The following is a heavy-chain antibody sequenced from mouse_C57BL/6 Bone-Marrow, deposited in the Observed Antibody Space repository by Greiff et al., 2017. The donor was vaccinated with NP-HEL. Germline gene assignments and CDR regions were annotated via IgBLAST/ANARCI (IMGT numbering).Heavy chain of an antibody. D-gene: IGHD1-1*01. CDR3: ASYYYGSSYFAY. CDR2: IDPANGNT. Sequence: EVQLQQSVAELVRPGASVKLSCTASGFNITNTYMHWVKQRPEQGLEWIGRIDPANGNTKYAPKFQGKATITADTSSNTAYLQLRSLTSEDTAIYYCASYYYGSSYFAYWGQGTLVTVSA. V-gene: IGHV14-3*01. CDR1: GFNITNTY. J-gene: IGHJ3*01.